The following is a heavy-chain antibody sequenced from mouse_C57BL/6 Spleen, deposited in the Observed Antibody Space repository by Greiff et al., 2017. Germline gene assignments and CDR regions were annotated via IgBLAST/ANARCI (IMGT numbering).Heavy chain of an antibody. D-gene: IGHD1-1*01. CDR3: ARGGTTVVETAWFAY. J-gene: IGHJ3*01. CDR2: IDPSDSDT. Sequence: QVQLQQPGAELVRPGSSVKLSCKASGYTFTSYWMHWVKQRPIQGLEWIGNIDPSDSDTHYNQKFKDKATLTVDKSSSTAYMQLSSLTSEDSAVYYCARGGTTVVETAWFAYWGQGTLVTVSA. V-gene: IGHV1-52*01. CDR1: GYTFTSYW.